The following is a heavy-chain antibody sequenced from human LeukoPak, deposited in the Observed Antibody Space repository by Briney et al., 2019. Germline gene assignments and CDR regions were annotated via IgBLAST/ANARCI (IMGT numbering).Heavy chain of an antibody. V-gene: IGHV4-59*08. CDR2: VSYSGNT. D-gene: IGHD5-18*01. CDR3: ARQLYTPMSPFDY. Sequence: SETLSLTCTVSGGSIGTSYWSWIRQPPGKGLEWIGYVSYSGNTNYNPSLKSRVTVSVDSSKNQFSLKLNSVTAADTAVYYCARQLYTPMSPFDYWGQGTLVTVSS. J-gene: IGHJ4*02. CDR1: GGSIGTSY.